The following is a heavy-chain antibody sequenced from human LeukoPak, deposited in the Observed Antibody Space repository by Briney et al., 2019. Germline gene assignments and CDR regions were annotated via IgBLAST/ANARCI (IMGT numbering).Heavy chain of an antibody. CDR3: ARAGYSSSWYYLPGYYYYYGMDV. CDR2: IWYDGSNK. V-gene: IGHV3-33*01. Sequence: GGSLRLSCAASGFTFSSYGMHWVRQAPGKGLEWVAVIWYDGSNKYYADSVKGRFTISRDNPKNTLYLQMNSLRAEDTAVYYCARAGYSSSWYYLPGYYYYYGMDVWGQGTTVTVSS. D-gene: IGHD6-13*01. J-gene: IGHJ6*02. CDR1: GFTFSSYG.